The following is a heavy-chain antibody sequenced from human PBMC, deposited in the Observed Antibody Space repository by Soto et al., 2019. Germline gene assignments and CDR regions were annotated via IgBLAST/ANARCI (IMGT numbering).Heavy chain of an antibody. CDR1: GYTLTGYY. CDR3: ARAPQARIYYTVSYYDGMDV. Sequence: ASVKVSCKASGYTLTGYYMHWVRQAPGQGLEWMGWINPNNGGTQYAQKFHGRVTMTRDTYISTAYMELSRQRSDDTAVYYCARAPQARIYYTVSYYDGMDVWVQGTTVTVS. CDR2: INPNNGGT. J-gene: IGHJ6*02. D-gene: IGHD3-3*01. V-gene: IGHV1-2*02.